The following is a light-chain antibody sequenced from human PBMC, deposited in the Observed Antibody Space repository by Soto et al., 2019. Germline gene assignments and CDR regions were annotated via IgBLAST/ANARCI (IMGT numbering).Light chain of an antibody. Sequence: DIVMTQSPDSLAVSLDERATIHCKSSQTIFYTSSNKNYLAWYQQRPGQPPKLLIYWASDRESGVPNRFSGSGSGTDFTLTISGLQAEDVALYYCQQYYSTPFTFGPGTRLDIK. CDR1: QTIFYTSSNKNY. CDR3: QQYYSTPFT. J-gene: IGKJ3*01. V-gene: IGKV4-1*01. CDR2: WAS.